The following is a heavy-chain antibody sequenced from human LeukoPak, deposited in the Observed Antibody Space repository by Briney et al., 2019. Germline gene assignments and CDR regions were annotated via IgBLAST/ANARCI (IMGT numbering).Heavy chain of an antibody. V-gene: IGHV4-39*01. CDR1: GGSISSYY. CDR2: IYYSGST. D-gene: IGHD1-26*01. J-gene: IGHJ6*02. Sequence: SETLSLTCTVSGGSISSYYWGWIRQPPGKGLEWIGSIYYSGSTYYNPSLKSRVTISVDTSKNQFSLKLSSVTAADTAVYYCARPRPVGAPEYYYGMDVWGQGTTVTVSS. CDR3: ARPRPVGAPEYYYGMDV.